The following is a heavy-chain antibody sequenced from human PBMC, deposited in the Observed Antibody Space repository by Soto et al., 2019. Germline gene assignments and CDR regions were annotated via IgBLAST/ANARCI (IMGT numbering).Heavy chain of an antibody. D-gene: IGHD2-15*01. V-gene: IGHV5-51*01. J-gene: IGHJ3*02. CDR3: GRESHCDGGNCPMGGFDM. CDR1: GYGFSSHC. CDR2: IYPGNSNT. Sequence: GEPLKISCNGSGYGFSSHCVAWLLQMPGKGLDWVGIIYPGNSNTMYSPSFQCQVTISADTALSTTYLQWYTLKPSDTAIYFCGRESHCDGGNCPMGGFDMWGQGTMVTVS.